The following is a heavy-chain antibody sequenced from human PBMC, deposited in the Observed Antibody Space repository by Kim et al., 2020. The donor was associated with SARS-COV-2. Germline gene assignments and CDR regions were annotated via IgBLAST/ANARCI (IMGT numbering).Heavy chain of an antibody. CDR2: ISSSSSYI. V-gene: IGHV3-21*01. CDR1: GFTFSSYS. CDR3: ARGTRIDIWSY. J-gene: IGHJ4*02. D-gene: IGHD1-20*01. Sequence: GGSLRLSCAASGFTFSSYSMNWVRQAPGKGLEWVSSISSSSSYIYYADSVKGRFTISRDNAKNSLYLQMNSLRAEDTAVYYCARGTRIDIWSYWGQGTLVTVSS.